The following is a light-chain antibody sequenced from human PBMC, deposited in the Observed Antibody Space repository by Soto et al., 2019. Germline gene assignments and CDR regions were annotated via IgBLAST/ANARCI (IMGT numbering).Light chain of an antibody. CDR3: QQYGDSPLT. CDR1: QSVTSSY. J-gene: IGKJ4*01. V-gene: IGKV3-20*01. CDR2: GVS. Sequence: EIVLTLSPRTVSLSPGESATLSCRAIQSVTSSYLAWYQQKPGQAPRLLIYGVSSRATSIPDRFSGSGAGAGCSLTISRLEPDDFAVYYCQQYGDSPLTFGGGTKVDIK.